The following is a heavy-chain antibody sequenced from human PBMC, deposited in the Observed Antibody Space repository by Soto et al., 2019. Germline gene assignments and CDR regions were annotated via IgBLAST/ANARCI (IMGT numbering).Heavy chain of an antibody. V-gene: IGHV3-11*06. CDR2: ISYSGSYT. D-gene: IGHD2-15*01. Sequence: QVQLVESGGGLVKPGGSLRLSCAASELIFSDYYMNWIRQAPGKGLVWVAVISYSGSYTNYADSVKGRFSVSRDNTKSSLDLQMNSLRVEDTALYYCATGQDCSGGSCFDFDYWGQGTRVTVSS. CDR3: ATGQDCSGGSCFDFDY. CDR1: ELIFSDYY. J-gene: IGHJ4*02.